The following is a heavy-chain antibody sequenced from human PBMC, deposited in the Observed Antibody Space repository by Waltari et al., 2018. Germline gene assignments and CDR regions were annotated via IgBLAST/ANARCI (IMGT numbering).Heavy chain of an antibody. CDR1: GFPGRTHF. V-gene: IGHV3-53*01. Sequence: EVQLVESGGNLIQPGGSLRLSCAASGFPGRTHFISWVRQAPGKGLDWVSIIYSGGITYDAGAVKGRFTISRDNYKNMVYLEMNSLRAEDTAVYYCAKQSPSYTRGWYPLESWGPGTLVTVSP. CDR2: IYSGGIT. J-gene: IGHJ4*02. CDR3: AKQSPSYTRGWYPLES. D-gene: IGHD6-19*01.